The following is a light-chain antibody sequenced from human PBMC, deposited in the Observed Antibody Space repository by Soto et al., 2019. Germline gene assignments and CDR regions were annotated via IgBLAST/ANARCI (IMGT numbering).Light chain of an antibody. J-gene: IGLJ2*01. CDR2: DVT. CDR1: SSDIGGYNY. V-gene: IGLV2-14*01. Sequence: QSALTQPASVSGSPGQSITISCTGTSSDIGGYNYVSWYQQHPGKAPKLMIYDVTNRPSGVSNRFSGSKSGSTASLTISGLHAEDEADYYCSSYTRRSTLVFGGGTKLTVL. CDR3: SSYTRRSTLV.